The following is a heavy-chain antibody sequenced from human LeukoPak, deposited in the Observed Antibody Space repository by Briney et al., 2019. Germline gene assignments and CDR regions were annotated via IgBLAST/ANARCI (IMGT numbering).Heavy chain of an antibody. CDR2: ISSDGGST. J-gene: IGHJ4*02. Sequence: GGSLRLSCAASGFTFSTYAMHWVRQAPGKGLEYISSISSDGGSTYYADSVKGRFIISRDNSKNTLYLQMGSLRAEDMAVYYCARDSYSGQRWDYFDYWGQGTLVTVSS. D-gene: IGHD6-19*01. V-gene: IGHV3-64*02. CDR3: ARDSYSGQRWDYFDY. CDR1: GFTFSTYA.